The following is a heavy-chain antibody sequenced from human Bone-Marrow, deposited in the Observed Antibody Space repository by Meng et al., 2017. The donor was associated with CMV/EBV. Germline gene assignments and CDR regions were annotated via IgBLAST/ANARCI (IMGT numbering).Heavy chain of an antibody. CDR3: AKEACSSTSCPYYYYGMDV. V-gene: IGHV3-23*01. D-gene: IGHD2-2*01. J-gene: IGHJ6*02. CDR2: IRGNGDIT. Sequence: GGSLRLSCAASGFSINDYAMTWVRQAPGKGLEWVSAIRGNGDITHYADSVRGRFTISRDNSKNTLYLQMHSLRAEDTAVYYCAKEACSSTSCPYYYYGMDVWGQGTTVTVSS. CDR1: GFSINDYA.